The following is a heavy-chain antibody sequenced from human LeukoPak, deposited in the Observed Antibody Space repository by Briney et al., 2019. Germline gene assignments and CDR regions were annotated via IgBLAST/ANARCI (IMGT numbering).Heavy chain of an antibody. V-gene: IGHV1-69*13. CDR2: IIPIFGTA. J-gene: IGHJ6*04. CDR3: ARGPSDEYYYYGMDV. CDR1: GGTFSSYA. Sequence: SVKVSCKASGGTFSSYAISWVRQAPGQGLEWMGGIIPIFGTANYAQKFQGRVTITAVESTSTAYMELSSLRSEDTAVYYCARGPSDEYYYYGMDVWGKGTTVTVSS.